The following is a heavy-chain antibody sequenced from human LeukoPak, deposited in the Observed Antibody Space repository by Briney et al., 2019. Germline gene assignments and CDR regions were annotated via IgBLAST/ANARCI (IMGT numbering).Heavy chain of an antibody. V-gene: IGHV4-34*01. D-gene: IGHD3-10*01. CDR1: GGSFSGYD. CDR2: IHHSGST. CDR3: ARGLGKYYDSEIWSLFGWFDP. Sequence: SETLSLTCAVYGGSFSGYDWSWIRQPPGKGLEWIGEIHHSGSTNYNPSLNSRVTMSVDTSKNQFSLKLNSLTAADTAVYYCARGLGKYYDSEIWSLFGWFDPWGQGTLVTVSS. J-gene: IGHJ5*02.